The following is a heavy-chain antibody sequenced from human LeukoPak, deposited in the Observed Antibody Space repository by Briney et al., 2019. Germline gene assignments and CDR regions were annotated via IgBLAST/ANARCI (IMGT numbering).Heavy chain of an antibody. CDR3: ARAQSGHCSSTSCYDYGMDV. V-gene: IGHV3-7*01. Sequence: GGSLRVSRAASPFTFSNYWMSWVRQTPGKGLERVSNINQNGGEKHYADSVKGRFTFSRDKAKSSLYLQMNCLRADDTAVYYCARAQSGHCSSTSCYDYGMDVWGQGTTVTVSS. CDR2: INQNGGEK. D-gene: IGHD2-2*01. J-gene: IGHJ6*01. CDR1: PFTFSNYW.